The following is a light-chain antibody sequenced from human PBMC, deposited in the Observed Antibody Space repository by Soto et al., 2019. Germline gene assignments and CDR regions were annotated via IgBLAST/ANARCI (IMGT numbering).Light chain of an antibody. V-gene: IGLV1-44*01. CDR2: SNN. Sequence: QPVLTQPPSASGTPGQRVTISCSGSSSNIGSNTVNWYQQLPGTAPKLLIYSNNQRPSGVPDRFSGSKSGTSASLATSGLQSEDEDDYYCAAWDDSLNGVVFGGGTKVTVL. CDR1: SSNIGSNT. J-gene: IGLJ2*01. CDR3: AAWDDSLNGVV.